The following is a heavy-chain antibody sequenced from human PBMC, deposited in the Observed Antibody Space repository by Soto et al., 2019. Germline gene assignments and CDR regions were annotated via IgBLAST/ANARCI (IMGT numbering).Heavy chain of an antibody. V-gene: IGHV5-51*01. Sequence: GESLKISCKGSGYSFISYWNGWVRQVPGKGLEWMGIIYPGDSDTRYSPSFQGQVTISADKSISTAYLQWSSLKASDTAMYYCARNKGKYSSSWYYYYYGMDVWGQGTTVTVSS. CDR1: GYSFISYW. D-gene: IGHD6-13*01. J-gene: IGHJ6*02. CDR2: IYPGDSDT. CDR3: ARNKGKYSSSWYYYYYGMDV.